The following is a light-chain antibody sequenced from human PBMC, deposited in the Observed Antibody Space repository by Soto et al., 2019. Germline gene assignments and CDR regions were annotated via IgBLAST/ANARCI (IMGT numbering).Light chain of an antibody. CDR1: TSDVGGYNY. V-gene: IGLV2-14*01. CDR3: SSYTSSTPYV. CDR2: EVS. Sequence: QSVLTQPASVSGSPGQSITISCTGTTSDVGGYNYVSWYQQHPGKAPKLMIYEVSNRPSGVSNRFSASKSGNTASLTISGLQAEDEADYYCSSYTSSTPYVFGTGTKVTVL. J-gene: IGLJ1*01.